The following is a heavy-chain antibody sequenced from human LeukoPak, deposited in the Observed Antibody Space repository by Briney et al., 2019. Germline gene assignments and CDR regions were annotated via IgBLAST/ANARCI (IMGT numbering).Heavy chain of an antibody. J-gene: IGHJ6*02. CDR1: GFTFSSYS. D-gene: IGHD1-14*01. CDR3: ARAGPTGGMDV. CDR2: INSDGSST. V-gene: IGHV3-74*01. Sequence: GGSLRLSCAASGFTFSSYSMNWVRQAPGKGLVWVSRINSDGSSTSYADSVKGRFTISRDNAKNTLYLQMNSLRAEDTAVYYCARAGPTGGMDVWGQGTTVTVSS.